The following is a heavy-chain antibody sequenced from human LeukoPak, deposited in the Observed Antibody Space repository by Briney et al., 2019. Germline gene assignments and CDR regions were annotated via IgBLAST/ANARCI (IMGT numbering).Heavy chain of an antibody. V-gene: IGHV4-39*01. CDR2: IYYSGST. CDR3: ARQSSGFYTT. Sequence: PSETLSLTCTVSGGSISSSSYYWGWIRQPPGKGQEWIGSIYYSGSTYYNPSLKSRVTISVDTSKNQFSLKLSSVTAADTAVYYCARQSSGFYTTWGQGTLVTVSS. CDR1: GGSISSSSYY. D-gene: IGHD6-19*01. J-gene: IGHJ4*02.